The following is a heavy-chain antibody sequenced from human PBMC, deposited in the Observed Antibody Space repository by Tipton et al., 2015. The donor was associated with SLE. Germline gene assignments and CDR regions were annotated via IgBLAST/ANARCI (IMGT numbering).Heavy chain of an antibody. D-gene: IGHD2-15*01. CDR3: ARNTGYCSGGSCFPWIT. CDR1: GGSISTSYH. CDR2: IFYSGTT. Sequence: LRLSCTVSGGSISTSYHWGWIRQPPGKGLEWIGCIFYSGTTYYNPSLKSRVTISVDTSKNQFSLKLTSVTATDTAIYYCARNTGYCSGGSCFPWITWGQGTLLTVSS. V-gene: IGHV4-39*01. J-gene: IGHJ5*02.